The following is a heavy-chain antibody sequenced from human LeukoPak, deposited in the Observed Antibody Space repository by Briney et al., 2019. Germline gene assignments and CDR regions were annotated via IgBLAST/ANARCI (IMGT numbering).Heavy chain of an antibody. D-gene: IGHD3-3*01. CDR1: GYGFTSYW. V-gene: IGHV5-51*01. CDR2: IYPGDCDT. J-gene: IGHJ6*03. CDR3: ARLGDFWSGYTANYYYYMDV. Sequence: GASLQISFKGAGYGFTSYWIGWGRRLPGKGREWMGIIYPGDCDTRYSPSFQGQVTISADKSMNNAYLQWSSLKASDTAMYYCARLGDFWSGYTANYYYYMDVWGKGTTVTVSS.